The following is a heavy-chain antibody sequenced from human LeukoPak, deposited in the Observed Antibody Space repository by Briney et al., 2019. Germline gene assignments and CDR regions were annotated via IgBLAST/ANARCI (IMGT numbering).Heavy chain of an antibody. CDR2: IKQDGSET. D-gene: IGHD3-10*01. CDR3: ARWRSGQSEFDS. V-gene: IGHV3-7*01. J-gene: IGHJ4*02. Sequence: GGSLRLSCVASGFTFSNFWMNWVRQAPGKGLECVANIKQDGSETEYVNSVQGRFTISRDNAYNSLYLQMNSLRAEDTAVYYCARWRSGQSEFDSWGQGTLVTVSS. CDR1: GFTFSNFW.